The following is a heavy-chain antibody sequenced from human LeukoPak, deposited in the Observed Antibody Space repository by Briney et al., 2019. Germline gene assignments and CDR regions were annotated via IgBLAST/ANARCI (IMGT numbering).Heavy chain of an antibody. Sequence: SETLSLTCTVSGGSISSSNSYWGWIRQPPGQGLEWIATVFYSGSPYYNPSLKSRITISMDTSKNQFSLNLTSVSAADTAIYYCARGAFDLWGRGTLVTVSA. CDR1: GGSISSSNSY. CDR3: ARGAFDL. J-gene: IGHJ2*01. CDR2: VFYSGSP. V-gene: IGHV4-39*02.